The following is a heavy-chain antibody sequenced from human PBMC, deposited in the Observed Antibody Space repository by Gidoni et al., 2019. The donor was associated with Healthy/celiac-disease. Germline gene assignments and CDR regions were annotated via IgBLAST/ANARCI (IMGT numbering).Heavy chain of an antibody. CDR2: TYYRSKWYN. J-gene: IGHJ6*02. D-gene: IGHD1-26*01. CDR1: GDSVSSNSAA. CDR3: AREFGGSYKSKGSYYYYGMDV. V-gene: IGHV6-1*01. Sequence: QVQLQQSGPGLVKPSQTLSLTCAISGDSVSSNSAAWNWIRQSPSRGLEWLGRTYYRSKWYNDYAVSVKSRITINPDTSKNQFSLQLNSVTPEDTAVYYCAREFGGSYKSKGSYYYYGMDVWGQGTTVTVSS.